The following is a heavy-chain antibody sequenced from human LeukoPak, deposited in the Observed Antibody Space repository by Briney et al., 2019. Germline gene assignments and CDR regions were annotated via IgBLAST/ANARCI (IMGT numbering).Heavy chain of an antibody. V-gene: IGHV4-59*01. CDR3: ARDRLGYSSSSNAFDI. Sequence: TPSETLSLTCTVSGGSISSYYWSWIRQPPGKGLEWIGYIYYSGSTNYNPSLKSRVTISVDTSKNQFSLKLSSVTAADTAVYYCARDRLGYSSSSNAFDIWGQGTMVTVSS. CDR1: GGSISSYY. J-gene: IGHJ3*02. D-gene: IGHD6-6*01. CDR2: IYYSGST.